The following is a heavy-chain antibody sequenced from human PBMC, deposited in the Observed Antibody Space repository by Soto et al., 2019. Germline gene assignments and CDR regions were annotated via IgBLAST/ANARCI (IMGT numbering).Heavy chain of an antibody. CDR3: ASGALGYCTNGVCYPFYYFDY. Sequence: PSETLSLTCTVSGGSISSGGYYWSWIRQHPGKGLEWIGYIYYSGSTYYNPSLKSRVTISVDTSKNQFSLKLSSVTAADTAAYYCASGALGYCTNGVCYPFYYFDYWGQGTLVTVSS. J-gene: IGHJ4*02. CDR2: IYYSGST. V-gene: IGHV4-31*03. D-gene: IGHD2-8*01. CDR1: GGSISSGGYY.